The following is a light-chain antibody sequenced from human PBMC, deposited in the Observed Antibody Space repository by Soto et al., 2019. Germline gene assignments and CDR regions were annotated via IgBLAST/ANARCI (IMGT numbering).Light chain of an antibody. V-gene: IGKV3-15*01. CDR2: GAS. CDR1: QSVSSN. Sequence: EIVMTQSPATLSVSPGERATLSCRASQSVSSNLAWYQQKPGQAPRLLIYGASTRAAGIPARFSGSGSGTEFTLTISSLQPDDFATYYCQQYNSYSFGQGTKGDIK. J-gene: IGKJ1*01. CDR3: QQYNSYS.